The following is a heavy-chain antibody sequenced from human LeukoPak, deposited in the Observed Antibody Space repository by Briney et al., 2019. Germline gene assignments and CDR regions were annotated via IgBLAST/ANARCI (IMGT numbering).Heavy chain of an antibody. CDR2: IDSDGSTT. V-gene: IGHV3-74*01. CDR1: GFTFHNHW. Sequence: PGGSLRLSCAASGFTFHNHWMHWVRHVPGKGMAWVARIDSDGSTTNYADSVKGRFTIARDNAKNTLNHLMTSLRPDDTAIYYCASGYYYGDSFDYWGQGALVTVSS. J-gene: IGHJ4*02. CDR3: ASGYYYGDSFDY. D-gene: IGHD3-10*01.